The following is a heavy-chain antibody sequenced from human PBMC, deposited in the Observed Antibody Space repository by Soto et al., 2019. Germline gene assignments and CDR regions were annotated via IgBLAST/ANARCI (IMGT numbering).Heavy chain of an antibody. Sequence: EVQLLESGGGLVQPGGSLRLSCAASGFTFSSYAMNWVRQAPGKGLEWVSAISGSGRDTYHSNSMEGRFTVSRDNSRSTVSLLMHSLRAEDTAIYYCAKDHQYSSSSAGLYGMVVWGQGTTVTVSS. V-gene: IGHV3-23*01. CDR3: AKDHQYSSSSAGLYGMVV. D-gene: IGHD6-6*01. CDR2: ISGSGRDT. J-gene: IGHJ6*02. CDR1: GFTFSSYA.